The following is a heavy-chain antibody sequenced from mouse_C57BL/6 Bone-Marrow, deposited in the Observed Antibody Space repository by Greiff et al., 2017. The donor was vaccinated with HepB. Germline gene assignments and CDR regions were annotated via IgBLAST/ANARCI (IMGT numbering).Heavy chain of an antibody. Sequence: EVKLQESGPELVKPGASVKIPCKASGYTFTDYNMDWVKQSHGKSLEWIGDINPNNGGTIYNQKFKGKATLTVDKSSSTAYMELRSLTSEDTAVYYCAREGVWDYPTYAMDYWGQGTSVTVSS. CDR1: GYTFTDYN. CDR3: AREGVWDYPTYAMDY. D-gene: IGHD2-10*02. V-gene: IGHV1-18*01. J-gene: IGHJ4*01. CDR2: INPNNGGT.